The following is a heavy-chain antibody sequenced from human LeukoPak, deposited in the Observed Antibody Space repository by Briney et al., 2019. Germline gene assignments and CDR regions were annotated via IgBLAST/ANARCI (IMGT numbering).Heavy chain of an antibody. Sequence: PGRSLRLSCAASRFTFSHYAMHWVRQAPGKGLEWVAVISYDGRNKYYADSVKGRFTISRDNSKNTLYLQMNNLRAEDTAVYYCARDRGIYYDFWSGYPILLDYWGQGTLVTVSS. CDR2: ISYDGRNK. J-gene: IGHJ4*02. V-gene: IGHV3-30*04. CDR3: ARDRGIYYDFWSGYPILLDY. D-gene: IGHD3-3*01. CDR1: RFTFSHYA.